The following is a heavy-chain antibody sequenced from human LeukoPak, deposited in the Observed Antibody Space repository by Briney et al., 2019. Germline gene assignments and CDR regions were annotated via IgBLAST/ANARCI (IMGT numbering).Heavy chain of an antibody. CDR1: GYTFTDYY. V-gene: IGHV1-18*04. J-gene: IGHJ4*02. D-gene: IGHD2-8*02. CDR2: ISAYSGNT. CDR3: ARGGLWHQFDY. Sequence: ASVKVSCKASGYTFTDYYMHWVRQAPGQGLEWMGWISAYSGNTNYAQKLQGRVTMTTDTSTSTAYMELRSLRSDDTAVYYCARGGLWHQFDYWGQGTLVTVSS.